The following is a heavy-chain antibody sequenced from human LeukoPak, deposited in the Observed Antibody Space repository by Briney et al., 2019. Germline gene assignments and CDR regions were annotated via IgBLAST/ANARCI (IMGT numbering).Heavy chain of an antibody. Sequence: GGSLRLSCAASGFTFSSYGMHWVREAPGKGLEWVAFIRYDGSNKYYADSVKGRFTISRDNSKNTLYLQMNSLRAEDTPVYYCAKAKYDILTGHLDYWGQGTLVTVSS. J-gene: IGHJ4*02. D-gene: IGHD3-9*01. V-gene: IGHV3-30*02. CDR3: AKAKYDILTGHLDY. CDR1: GFTFSSYG. CDR2: IRYDGSNK.